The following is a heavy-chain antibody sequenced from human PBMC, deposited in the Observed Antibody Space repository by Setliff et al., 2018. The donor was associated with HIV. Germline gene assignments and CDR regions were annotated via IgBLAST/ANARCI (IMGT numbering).Heavy chain of an antibody. J-gene: IGHJ4*02. CDR3: AKDRTAYDVLTGYYLAD. CDR1: GFTFRNCG. V-gene: IGHV3-23*01. D-gene: IGHD3-9*01. Sequence: PGGSLRLSCAASGFTFRNCGMSWVRQAPGKGLEWVSAVSPNGGTTYYADTVKGRFTISRDNSKNTVYLQMNSLRPEDTAVYYCAKDRTAYDVLTGYYLADWGQGTLVTVSS. CDR2: VSPNGGTT.